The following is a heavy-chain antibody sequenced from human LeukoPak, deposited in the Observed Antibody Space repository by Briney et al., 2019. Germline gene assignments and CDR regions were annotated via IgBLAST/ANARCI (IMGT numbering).Heavy chain of an antibody. D-gene: IGHD2-15*01. CDR2: INPSGGNT. Sequence: ASVKVSCKASGYTFTSYYMHWVRQAPGQGLEWMGIINPSGGNTSYAQKFQGRVTMTRDTSTSTVYMELSSLRSEDTAVYYCARFSVAATDFDYWGQGTLVTVSS. CDR1: GYTFTSYY. V-gene: IGHV1-46*01. J-gene: IGHJ4*02. CDR3: ARFSVAATDFDY.